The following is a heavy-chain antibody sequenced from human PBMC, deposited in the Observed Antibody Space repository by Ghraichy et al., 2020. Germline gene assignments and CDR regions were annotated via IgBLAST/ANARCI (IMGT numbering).Heavy chain of an antibody. D-gene: IGHD2-2*01. CDR2: ITWDGATT. CDR3: AKDIVVVPADYYGMAV. Sequence: GSLRLSCAASGFTFDDYAMHWVRQAPGKGLEWVSLITWDGATTSYADSVKGRFTISRDNNKNSLTLQMNSLRTEDTALYYCAKDIVVVPADYYGMAVWGQGTTVIVSS. V-gene: IGHV3-43*02. J-gene: IGHJ6*02. CDR1: GFTFDDYA.